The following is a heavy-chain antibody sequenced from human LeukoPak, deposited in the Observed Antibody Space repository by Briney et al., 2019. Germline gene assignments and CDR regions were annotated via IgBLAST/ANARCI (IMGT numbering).Heavy chain of an antibody. V-gene: IGHV4-34*01. J-gene: IGHJ5*02. CDR3: ARGTRITIFGVVKDWFDP. D-gene: IGHD3-3*01. Sequence: SETLSLTCAVYGGSFSGYYWSWIRQPPGKGLEWIGEINHSGSTNYNPSLKSRVTISVDTSKNQFSLKLSSVTAADTAVYYCARGTRITIFGVVKDWFDPWGQGTLVTVSS. CDR2: INHSGST. CDR1: GGSFSGYY.